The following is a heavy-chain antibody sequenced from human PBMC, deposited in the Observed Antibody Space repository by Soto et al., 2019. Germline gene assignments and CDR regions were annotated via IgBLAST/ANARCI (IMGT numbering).Heavy chain of an antibody. CDR1: GFTFSSYG. Sequence: EVQLVESGGGLAQPGGSRRLSCVVSGFTFSSYGMNWDRQAPGKGLEWVSYISTSSSIIYYADSVKGRFTSSRDNAKKSLYLQMNSLRAEDTAVYYCARGAYCGGDCYYYGMDVWGQGTTVTVSS. CDR2: ISTSSSII. V-gene: IGHV3-48*01. J-gene: IGHJ6*02. CDR3: ARGAYCGGDCYYYGMDV. D-gene: IGHD2-21*01.